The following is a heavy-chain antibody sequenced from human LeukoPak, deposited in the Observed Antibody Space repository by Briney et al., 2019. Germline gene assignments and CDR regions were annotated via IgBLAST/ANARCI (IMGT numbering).Heavy chain of an antibody. D-gene: IGHD6-13*01. CDR1: GGSISSYY. Sequence: PSETLSLTCTVSGGSISSYYWSWIRQPPGKGLEWIGYIYYSGSTNYNPSLKSRVTISVDTSKNQFSLKLSSVTAADTAVYYCARDLSLTSIAAAGGVDGMDVWGQGTTVTVSS. J-gene: IGHJ6*02. V-gene: IGHV4-59*01. CDR2: IYYSGST. CDR3: ARDLSLTSIAAAGGVDGMDV.